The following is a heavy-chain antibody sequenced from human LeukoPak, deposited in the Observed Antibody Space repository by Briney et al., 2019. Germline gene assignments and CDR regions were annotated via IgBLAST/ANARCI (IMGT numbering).Heavy chain of an antibody. D-gene: IGHD2-15*01. Sequence: GGSLRLSCTASGFTFSSYAMSWVRQAPGKGLEWVSAMSGSGDSTYYADSVKGRFTISRDNSKDTLYLQMNSLRAEDTAVYYCAKTPPPYYFDYWGQGTLVTVSS. CDR2: MSGSGDST. CDR3: AKTPPPYYFDY. J-gene: IGHJ4*02. V-gene: IGHV3-23*01. CDR1: GFTFSSYA.